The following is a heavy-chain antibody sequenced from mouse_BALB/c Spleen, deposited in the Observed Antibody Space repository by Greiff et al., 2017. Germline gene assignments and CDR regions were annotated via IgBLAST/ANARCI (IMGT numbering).Heavy chain of an antibody. CDR1: GFSLTGYG. Sequence: QVQLKQSGPGLVAPSQSLSITCTVSGFSLTGYGVNWVRQPPGKGLEWLGMIWGDGSTDYNSALKSRLSISKDNSKSQVFLKMNSLQTDDTARYYCARERAHYYGSSDAMDYWGQGTSVTVSS. D-gene: IGHD1-1*01. V-gene: IGHV2-6-7*01. CDR2: IWGDGST. CDR3: ARERAHYYGSSDAMDY. J-gene: IGHJ4*01.